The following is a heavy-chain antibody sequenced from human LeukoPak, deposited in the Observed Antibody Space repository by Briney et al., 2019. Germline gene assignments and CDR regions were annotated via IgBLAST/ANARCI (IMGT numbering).Heavy chain of an antibody. V-gene: IGHV1-8*01. J-gene: IGHJ4*02. CDR2: MSPNSGDT. CDR1: GYTFTSHH. CDR3: VRTPPNWGFDY. Sequence: GASVKVSCKASGYTFTSHHINWVRQATGQGLEWMGWMSPNSGDTGYAQKFQGRVTMTSDSSISTAYMELSSLRSEDTAIYYCVRTPPNWGFDYWGQGTLVTVSS. D-gene: IGHD7-27*01.